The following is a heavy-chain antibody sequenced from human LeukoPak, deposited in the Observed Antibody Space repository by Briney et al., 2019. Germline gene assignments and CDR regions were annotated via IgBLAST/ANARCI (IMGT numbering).Heavy chain of an antibody. CDR1: GFTFSSYS. CDR3: AREEGGDPFYYYYYYMDV. D-gene: IGHD2-21*02. Sequence: PGGSLRLSCAASGFTFSSYSMNWVRQAPGKGLEWVSYISSSSTIYYADSVKGRFTISRDNAKNSLYLQMNSLRAEDTAVYYCAREEGGDPFYYYYYYMDVWGKGTTVTVSS. J-gene: IGHJ6*03. CDR2: ISSSSTI. V-gene: IGHV3-48*01.